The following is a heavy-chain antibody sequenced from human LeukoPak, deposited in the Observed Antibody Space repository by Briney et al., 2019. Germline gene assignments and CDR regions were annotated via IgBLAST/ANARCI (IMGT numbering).Heavy chain of an antibody. CDR3: ANYRQSITAAGNSREFADY. Sequence: GGSLRLSCAASGFTFSNYAMSWVRQASGKGLEWVSTIRGSGGNTYYADSVKGRFTISRDNSKNTLYLQMNSLRAEDTAVYYCANYRQSITAAGNSREFADYWGQGTLVTVSS. V-gene: IGHV3-23*01. D-gene: IGHD6-13*01. J-gene: IGHJ4*02. CDR2: IRGSGGNT. CDR1: GFTFSNYA.